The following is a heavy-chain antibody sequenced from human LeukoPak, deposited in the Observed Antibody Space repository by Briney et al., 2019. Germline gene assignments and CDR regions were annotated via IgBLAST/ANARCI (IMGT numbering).Heavy chain of an antibody. V-gene: IGHV4-30-4*01. CDR1: GGSISSGDYY. CDR3: ARRGAGGDYGWFDP. D-gene: IGHD4-17*01. J-gene: IGHJ5*02. CDR2: IYYSGST. Sequence: SETLSLTCTVSGGSISSGDYYWSWIRQPPGKGLEWIGNIYYSGSTYYNPSLKSRVTISVDTSKNQFSLKLSSVTAADTAVYYCARRGAGGDYGWFDPWGQGTLVTVSS.